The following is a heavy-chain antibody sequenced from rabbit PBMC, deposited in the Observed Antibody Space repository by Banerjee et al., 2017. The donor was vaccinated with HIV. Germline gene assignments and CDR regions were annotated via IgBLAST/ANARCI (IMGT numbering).Heavy chain of an antibody. V-gene: IGHV1S45*01. J-gene: IGHJ4*01. D-gene: IGHD4-1*01. CDR3: ARDLAGVIGWNFNL. CDR1: GFSFSSTYW. Sequence: QEQLEESGGDLVKPEGSLTLTCTASGFSFSSTYWICWVRQAPGKGLEWIACIYGGSHGNHYYASWAKGRFTISKTSSTTVTLQMTSLTAADTATYFCARDLAGVIGWNFNLWGPGTLVTVS. CDR2: IYGGSHGNH.